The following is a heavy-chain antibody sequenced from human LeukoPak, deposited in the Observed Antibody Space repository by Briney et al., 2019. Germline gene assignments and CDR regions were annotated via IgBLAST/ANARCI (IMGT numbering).Heavy chain of an antibody. V-gene: IGHV5-51*01. CDR1: GYSFTSYW. CDR2: IYPGDSDT. D-gene: IGHD3-22*01. J-gene: IGHJ4*02. Sequence: GESLKISCKGSGYSFTSYWIGWVRQMPGKGLEWIGIIYPGDSDTRYSPSFQGQVTISADKSISTAYLQWSSLKASDTAMYYCARSTRYYDSSGAKFDYWGQGTLVTVSS. CDR3: ARSTRYYDSSGAKFDY.